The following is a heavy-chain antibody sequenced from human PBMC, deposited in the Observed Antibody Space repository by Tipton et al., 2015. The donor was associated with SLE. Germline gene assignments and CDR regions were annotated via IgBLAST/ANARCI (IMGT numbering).Heavy chain of an antibody. D-gene: IGHD5-18*01. Sequence: QLVQSGAEVKKPGASVKVSCKASGYTFTTYGISWVRQAPGQGLEWMGWISTYNGNTNYAQKLQGRVTMTSDTSTSTAYMELRSLRSDDTAIYYCARVRVVTAMGVFDFWGRGTLVTVSS. CDR1: GYTFTTYG. CDR3: ARVRVVTAMGVFDF. CDR2: ISTYNGNT. J-gene: IGHJ4*02. V-gene: IGHV1-18*01.